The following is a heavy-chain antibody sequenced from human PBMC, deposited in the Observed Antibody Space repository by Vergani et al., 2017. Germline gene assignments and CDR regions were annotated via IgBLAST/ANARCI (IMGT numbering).Heavy chain of an antibody. CDR1: GFTFSSYW. Sequence: EVQLVESGGGLVQPGGFLRLSCAASGFTFSSYWMHWVRQAPGKGLVWVSRINSDGSSTSYADSVKGRFTISSDNAKNTLYLQMSSLKVEDTGVYYCAREMSNEGFDYWGQGTRVTVS. V-gene: IGHV3-74*01. CDR3: AREMSNEGFDY. J-gene: IGHJ4*02. CDR2: INSDGSST. D-gene: IGHD4-11*01.